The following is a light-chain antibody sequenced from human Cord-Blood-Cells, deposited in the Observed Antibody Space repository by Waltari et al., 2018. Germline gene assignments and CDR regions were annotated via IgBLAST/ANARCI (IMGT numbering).Light chain of an antibody. Sequence: SYAPTQPPSVSVSPGQTASITCSGGKLGDKYACWYQQKPGQSPVLVIYQDSKRPSGIPERFSGSNSGNTATLTISGTQAMDEADYYCQAWDSSTYVFGTGTKVTVL. CDR2: QDS. J-gene: IGLJ1*01. V-gene: IGLV3-1*01. CDR3: QAWDSSTYV. CDR1: KLGDKY.